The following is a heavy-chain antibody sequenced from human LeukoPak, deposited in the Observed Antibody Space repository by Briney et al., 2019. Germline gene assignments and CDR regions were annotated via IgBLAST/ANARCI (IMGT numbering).Heavy chain of an antibody. D-gene: IGHD6-13*01. CDR3: AIDLPTRTEQQLVRTYYYYGMDV. V-gene: IGHV1-18*01. Sequence: GASVKVSCKASGYTFTSYDTNWVRQATGQGLEWMGWISAYNGNTNYAQKLQGRVTMTTDTSTSTAYMELRSLRSDDTAVYYCAIDLPTRTEQQLVRTYYYYGMDVWGQGTTVTVSS. CDR1: GYTFTSYD. J-gene: IGHJ6*02. CDR2: ISAYNGNT.